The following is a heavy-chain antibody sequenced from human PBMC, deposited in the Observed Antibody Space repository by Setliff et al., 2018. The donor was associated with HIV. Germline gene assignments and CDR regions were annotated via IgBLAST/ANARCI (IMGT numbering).Heavy chain of an antibody. CDR1: GFIFSNNW. CDR3: ARALGSGSSDY. CDR2: INQDGSEK. D-gene: IGHD3-10*01. Sequence: GGSLRLSCVGSGFIFSNNWMSWVRQAPGKGLEWVANINQDGSEKYYVDSVKGRFTISRDNAKNSLYVQMNSLRAEDTAVYYCARALGSGSSDYWGHGTQVTVSS. V-gene: IGHV3-7*01. J-gene: IGHJ4*01.